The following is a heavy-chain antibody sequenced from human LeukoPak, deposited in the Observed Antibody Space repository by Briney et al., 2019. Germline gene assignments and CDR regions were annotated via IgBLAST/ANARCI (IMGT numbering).Heavy chain of an antibody. V-gene: IGHV3-7*01. D-gene: IGHD6-6*01. J-gene: IGHJ4*02. CDR1: GFTFSDYW. Sequence: GGSLRLSCAASGFTFSDYWLSWVRQAPGKGLEWVANIKQDGSEKNYVDSVMGRFTISRDNVKSSLYLQMNSLRAEDTAVYCCARGKGSSSAGYWGQGTLVIVSS. CDR2: IKQDGSEK. CDR3: ARGKGSSSAGY.